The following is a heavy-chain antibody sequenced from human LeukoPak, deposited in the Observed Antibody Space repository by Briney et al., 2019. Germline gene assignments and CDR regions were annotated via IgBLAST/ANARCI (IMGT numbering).Heavy chain of an antibody. Sequence: GGSLRLSCAASGFTFSSTSMSWVRQAPGKGLEWVSAISNNGGYTYYADSVQGRFTISRDNSKSTLCLRMNSLRAEDTAVYYCAKQLGYCSDGSCYFPYWGQGTLVTVSS. J-gene: IGHJ4*02. V-gene: IGHV3-23*01. D-gene: IGHD2-15*01. CDR3: AKQLGYCSDGSCYFPY. CDR2: ISNNGGYT. CDR1: GFTFSSTS.